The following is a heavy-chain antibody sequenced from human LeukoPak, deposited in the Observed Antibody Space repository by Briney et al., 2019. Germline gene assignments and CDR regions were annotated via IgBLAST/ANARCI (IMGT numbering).Heavy chain of an antibody. D-gene: IGHD3-16*01. CDR3: AVYDYVWGKFDY. CDR1: GYTFTVYY. J-gene: IGHJ4*02. V-gene: IGHV1-2*02. Sequence: ASVKVSCKASGYTFTVYYMHWVRQAPGQGLEWMGWINPNSGGTNYAQKFQGRVTMTRDTSISTAYMELSRLRSDDTAVYYCAVYDYVWGKFDYWGQGTLVTVSS. CDR2: INPNSGGT.